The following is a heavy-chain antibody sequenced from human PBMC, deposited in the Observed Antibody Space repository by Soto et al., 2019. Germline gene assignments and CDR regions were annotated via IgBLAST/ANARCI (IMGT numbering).Heavy chain of an antibody. Sequence: QVQLVESGGGVVQPGRSLRLSCAASGFTCSSYAMHWVRQAPGKGLVWVAVISYDGGNKYYEESVKGRFTISRDNTKNTLYLQMNRLRPEDTAVYYCASAVSVIGPPGGYWGQGTLVTVSS. CDR2: ISYDGGNK. J-gene: IGHJ4*02. D-gene: IGHD3-16*02. V-gene: IGHV3-30-3*01. CDR1: GFTCSSYA. CDR3: ASAVSVIGPPGGY.